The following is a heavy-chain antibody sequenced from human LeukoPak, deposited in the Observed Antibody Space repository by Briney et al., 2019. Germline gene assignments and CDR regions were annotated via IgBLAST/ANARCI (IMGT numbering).Heavy chain of an antibody. Sequence: SVKVSCKASGGTFSSYTISWVRQAPGQGLEWMGGITPILGIANYAQKFQGRVTITADKSTSTAYMELSSLRSEDTAVYYCARGYCSSTSCYGGNWFDPWGQGTLVTVSS. CDR2: ITPILGIA. J-gene: IGHJ5*02. CDR3: ARGYCSSTSCYGGNWFDP. CDR1: GGTFSSYT. V-gene: IGHV1-69*02. D-gene: IGHD2-2*01.